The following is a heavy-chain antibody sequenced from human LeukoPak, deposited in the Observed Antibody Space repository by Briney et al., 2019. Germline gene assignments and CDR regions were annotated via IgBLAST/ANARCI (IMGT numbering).Heavy chain of an antibody. CDR1: GFTFSSYA. J-gene: IGHJ4*02. CDR2: ISYDGSNK. D-gene: IGHD2-2*01. CDR3: ARDPRRLYIVVVPAAIDY. Sequence: PGGSLRLSCAASGFTFSSYAMHWVRQAPGKGLEWVAVISYDGSNKYYADSVKGRFTISRDNSKNTLYLQMNSLRAEDTAVYYCARDPRRLYIVVVPAAIDYWSQGTLVTVSS. V-gene: IGHV3-30-3*01.